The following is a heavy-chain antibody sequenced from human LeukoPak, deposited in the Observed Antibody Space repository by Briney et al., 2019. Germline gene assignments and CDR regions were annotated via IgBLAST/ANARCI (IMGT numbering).Heavy chain of an antibody. CDR2: IGASGADT. D-gene: IGHD3-22*01. CDR3: ARRPRDTSGYYLGAFHD. J-gene: IGHJ3*01. CDR1: GFTFTNYA. Sequence: GGSLRLSCAASGFTFTNYAMTWVRQAPGKGLEWVSVIGASGADTYFSDSVKGRFTVSRDNSQNTLFLHMSSLRAEDTAVYFCARRPRDTSGYYLGAFHDWGQGTTVTVSS. V-gene: IGHV3-23*01.